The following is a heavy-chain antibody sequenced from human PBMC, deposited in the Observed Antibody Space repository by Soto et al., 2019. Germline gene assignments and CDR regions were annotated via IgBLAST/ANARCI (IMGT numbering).Heavy chain of an antibody. D-gene: IGHD2-15*01. CDR2: TYFGVNS. Sequence: QLQESGPGLAQPSETLSLSCTVSGGSFSSNSHFWSWIRQPPGKGLEWIGSTYFGVNSRYNPSIESRVTLSVDTSKNQFSLKVNSVTASDTAIYYCARSATGGNPHLYFDLWGRGTLVIVSS. V-gene: IGHV4-39*01. CDR3: ARSATGGNPHLYFDL. CDR1: GGSFSSNSHF. J-gene: IGHJ2*01.